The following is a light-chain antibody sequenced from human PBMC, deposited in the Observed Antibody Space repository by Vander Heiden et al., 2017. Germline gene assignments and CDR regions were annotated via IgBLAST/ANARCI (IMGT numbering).Light chain of an antibody. J-gene: IGKJ1*01. CDR3: QQSNSLPRT. V-gene: IGKV1-39*01. Sequence: DIQMTQSPSSLSASVGDRVTITCRASQSISTYLNWYQHKPGKAPKFLIYAASNLQSGVPSRFGGSGSGTDFTLTIGNLQPEDFATYYCQQSNSLPRTFGQGTKVEI. CDR1: QSISTY. CDR2: AAS.